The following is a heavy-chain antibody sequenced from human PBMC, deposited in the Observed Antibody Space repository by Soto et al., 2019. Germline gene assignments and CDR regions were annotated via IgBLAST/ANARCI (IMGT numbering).Heavy chain of an antibody. J-gene: IGHJ4*02. CDR1: GGSISSSSYY. V-gene: IGHV4-39*01. CDR3: ARLGSEMATIQRDY. D-gene: IGHD5-12*01. Sequence: PSETLSLTCTVSGGSISSSSYYWGWIRQPPGKGLEWIGSIYYSGSTYYNPSLKSRVTISVDTSKNQFSLKLSSVTAADTAVYYCARLGSEMATIQRDYWGQGTLVTVSS. CDR2: IYYSGST.